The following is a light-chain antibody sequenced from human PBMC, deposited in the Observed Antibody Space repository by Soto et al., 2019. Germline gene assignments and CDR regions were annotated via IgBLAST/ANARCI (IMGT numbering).Light chain of an antibody. Sequence: DIQLTQSPSFLSASVGDRVTITCRASQDISSSLAWYQQKPGKAPKLLIYDASTLQTGVPSRFSGSGSGTEFTLTISSLQPDDFATYYCQQYNSYWWTFGQGTKVDIK. CDR2: DAS. V-gene: IGKV1-9*01. J-gene: IGKJ1*01. CDR1: QDISSS. CDR3: QQYNSYWWT.